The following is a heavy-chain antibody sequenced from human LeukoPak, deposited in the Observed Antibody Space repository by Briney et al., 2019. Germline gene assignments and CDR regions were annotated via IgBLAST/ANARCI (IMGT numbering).Heavy chain of an antibody. CDR1: GYTFTSYD. V-gene: IGHV1-8*01. CDR2: MNPNSGNT. CDR3: ASGDYGGNWGSFDY. Sequence: ASVKVSCKASGYTFTSYDINWVRQATGQGLEWMGWMNPNSGNTAYAQKFQGRVAMTRNTAISTAYMELSGLRSEDTAVYYCASGDYGGNWGSFDYWGQGTLVTVSS. J-gene: IGHJ4*02. D-gene: IGHD4-23*01.